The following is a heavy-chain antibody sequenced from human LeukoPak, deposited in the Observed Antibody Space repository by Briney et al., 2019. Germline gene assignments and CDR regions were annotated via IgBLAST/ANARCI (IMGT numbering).Heavy chain of an antibody. CDR1: GFTFSNYW. V-gene: IGHV3-15*01. D-gene: IGHD4-17*01. J-gene: IGHJ4*02. CDR3: TTDPLMPLRYLFDY. CDR2: IKSKTDGGTT. Sequence: GGSLRLSCAASGFTFSNYWMSWVRQAPGKGLEWVGRIKSKTDGGTTDYAAPVKGRFTISRDDSKNTLYLQMNSLKTEDTAVYYCTTDPLMPLRYLFDYWGQGTLVTVSS.